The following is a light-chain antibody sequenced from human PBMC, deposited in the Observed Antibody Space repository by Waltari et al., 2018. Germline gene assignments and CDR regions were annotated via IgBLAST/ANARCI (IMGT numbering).Light chain of an antibody. V-gene: IGKV1-27*01. J-gene: IGKJ1*01. Sequence: DIQMTQSPSSLSASLGDRVTVTCRASQAIHNQLSWYQQKPGRAPTLLIYAASSLQTGVSSRFSGSGSGTDFTLTISSLQPEDVATYYCQHDYDPPWTFGQGTKVEIK. CDR3: QHDYDPPWT. CDR2: AAS. CDR1: QAIHNQ.